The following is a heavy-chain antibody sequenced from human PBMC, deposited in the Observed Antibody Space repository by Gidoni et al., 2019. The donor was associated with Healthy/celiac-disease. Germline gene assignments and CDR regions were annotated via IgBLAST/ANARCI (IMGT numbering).Heavy chain of an antibody. CDR3: ARDLFLEWLLGHYYYYGMDV. CDR1: GYTFTSYY. Sequence: QVQLVQSGAEVKKPGASVKVSCKASGYTFTSYYMHWVRQAPGQGLEWMGIINPSGGSTSYAQKFQGRVTMTRDTSTSTVYMELSSLRSEDTAVYYCARDLFLEWLLGHYYYYGMDVWGQGTTVTVSS. V-gene: IGHV1-46*01. CDR2: INPSGGST. J-gene: IGHJ6*02. D-gene: IGHD3-3*01.